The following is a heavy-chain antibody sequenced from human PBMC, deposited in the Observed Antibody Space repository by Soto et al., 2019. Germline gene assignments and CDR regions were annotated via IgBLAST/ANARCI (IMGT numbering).Heavy chain of an antibody. CDR1: GFTFSSYS. Sequence: EVQLVESGGGLVKPGGSLRLSCAASGFTFSSYSMNWVRQAPGKGLEWVSSISSSSSYIYYAASVKGRFTISRDKANNSLYLEMNSLRAEDTAVYYCARDQPAYSYGSGLGYWGQGTLVTVSS. CDR3: ARDQPAYSYGSGLGY. D-gene: IGHD5-18*01. V-gene: IGHV3-21*01. CDR2: ISSSSSYI. J-gene: IGHJ4*02.